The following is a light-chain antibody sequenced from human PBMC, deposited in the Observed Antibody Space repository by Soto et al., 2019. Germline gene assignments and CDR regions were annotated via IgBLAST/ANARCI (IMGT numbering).Light chain of an antibody. CDR3: QQYGSSPLT. J-gene: IGKJ4*01. Sequence: EVVLTQSRGTLSLSPGQRSTLPCRASQNVTSNLLVWYQQKNGQAPRLXIYGASSRATGIPDRFSGSGYGTDFTLTISRLETEDFAVYYCQQYGSSPLTFGGGTKVDIK. CDR1: QNVTSNL. V-gene: IGKV3-20*01. CDR2: GAS.